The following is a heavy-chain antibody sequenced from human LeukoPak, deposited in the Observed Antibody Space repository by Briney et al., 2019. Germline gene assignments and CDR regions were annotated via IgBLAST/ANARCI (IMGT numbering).Heavy chain of an antibody. V-gene: IGHV3-23*01. J-gene: IGHJ5*02. Sequence: GGSLRLSCAASGFTFSSYAMSWVRQAPGKGLEWVSAISGSGGSTYYADSVKGRFTISRDNSKNTLYLQMNSLRAEDTAVYYCAKSGGLLWFGDFNWFDPWGQGTLVTVSS. D-gene: IGHD3-10*01. CDR2: ISGSGGST. CDR1: GFTFSSYA. CDR3: AKSGGLLWFGDFNWFDP.